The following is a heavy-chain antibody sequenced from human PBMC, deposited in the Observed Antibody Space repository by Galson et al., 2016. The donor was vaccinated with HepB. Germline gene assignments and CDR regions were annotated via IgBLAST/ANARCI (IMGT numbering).Heavy chain of an antibody. CDR1: GFTFDDYA. Sequence: SLRLSCAASGFTFDDYAMHWVRQAPGKGLEWVSGISWNSGSIGYADSVKGRFTISRDNAKNSLYLQMNSLRVDDTATYYCAKDPQMMARLPYYFDHWGQGVRVTVSS. CDR2: ISWNSGSI. D-gene: IGHD5-24*01. V-gene: IGHV3-9*01. J-gene: IGHJ4*02. CDR3: AKDPQMMARLPYYFDH.